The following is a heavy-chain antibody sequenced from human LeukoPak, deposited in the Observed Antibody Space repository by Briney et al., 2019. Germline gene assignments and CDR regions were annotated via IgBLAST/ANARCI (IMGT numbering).Heavy chain of an antibody. D-gene: IGHD6-13*01. J-gene: IGHJ4*02. CDR3: ARERSTSNWYGTPDFDY. V-gene: IGHV1-8*01. CDR2: MNPNSGNT. CDR1: GYTFTSYD. Sequence: GASVKVSCKASGYTFTSYDINWGRQATGQGLEWMGWMNPNSGNTGYAQKFQGRVTMTRNTSISTAYMELSSLRAEDTALYHCARERSTSNWYGTPDFDYWGQGTLVTVSS.